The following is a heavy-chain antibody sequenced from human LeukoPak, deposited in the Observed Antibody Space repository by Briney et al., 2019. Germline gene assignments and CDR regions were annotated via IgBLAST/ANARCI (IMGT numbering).Heavy chain of an antibody. Sequence: GGSLRLSCAASGFTFSSYDMHWVRQAPGKGLEWVTVIWYDGSNKYYADSVKGRFTISRDNSKNTLYLQMNSLRVEDTAVYYCARHTLYGNYPDYFDYWGQGSLVTVSS. D-gene: IGHD1-7*01. V-gene: IGHV3-33*01. CDR3: ARHTLYGNYPDYFDY. CDR2: IWYDGSNK. CDR1: GFTFSSYD. J-gene: IGHJ4*02.